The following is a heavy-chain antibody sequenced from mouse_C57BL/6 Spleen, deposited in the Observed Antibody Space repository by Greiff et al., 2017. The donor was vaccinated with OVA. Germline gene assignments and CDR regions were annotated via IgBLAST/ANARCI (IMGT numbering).Heavy chain of an antibody. D-gene: IGHD3-1*01. CDR2: IDPNSGGT. CDR1: GYTFTSYW. J-gene: IGHJ4*01. V-gene: IGHV1-72*01. CDR3: ARSGLDGLYYAMDY. Sequence: QVQLKQSGAELVKPGASVKLSCKASGYTFTSYWMHWVKQRPGRGLEWIGRIDPNSGGTKYNEKFKSKATLTVDKPSSTAYMQLSSLTSEDSAVYYCARSGLDGLYYAMDYWGQGTSVTVSS.